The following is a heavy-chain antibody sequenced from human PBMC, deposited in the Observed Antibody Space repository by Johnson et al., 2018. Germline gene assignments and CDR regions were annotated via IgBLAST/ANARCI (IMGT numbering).Heavy chain of an antibody. CDR1: GFTFSNYW. D-gene: IGHD1-26*01. V-gene: IGHV3-7*01. CDR3: VGGVGWILQH. Sequence: VQLVESGGGLVPPGGSLRLSCAASGFTFSNYWMFWVRQAPGKWLEWVATIKKDGSEKLYVDSVKGRLTMSRDNAKNYLYLQMNSLRDGDTAVYYWVGGVGWILQHWGQGTLVSVSS. CDR2: IKKDGSEK. J-gene: IGHJ1*01.